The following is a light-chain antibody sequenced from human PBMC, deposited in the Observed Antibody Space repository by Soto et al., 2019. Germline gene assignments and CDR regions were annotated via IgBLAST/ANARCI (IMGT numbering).Light chain of an antibody. J-gene: IGKJ4*01. V-gene: IGKV3-15*01. CDR2: DAS. Sequence: DIVMTQSPATLSASPGEGATLSCKASQTVYNNLAWYQQRPGQPPRLLIYDASTRATGISARFSGSGYGTEVTLTSSSLKSEDFAVYFCQQCRNWPLNFGGGTKVEIK. CDR3: QQCRNWPLN. CDR1: QTVYNN.